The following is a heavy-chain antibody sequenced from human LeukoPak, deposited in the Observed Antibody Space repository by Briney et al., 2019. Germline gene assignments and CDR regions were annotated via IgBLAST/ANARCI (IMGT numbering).Heavy chain of an antibody. V-gene: IGHV4-4*07. CDR3: ARCPGRQQQHFHY. D-gene: IGHD6-13*01. CDR1: GGSMSSYY. CDR2: IYTRRIT. J-gene: IGHJ4*02. Sequence: KPSETLSLTCTVSGGSMSSYYWSWMRQPAGKGLEAIRRIYTRRITNYHPSLKRRVTMSVDTSKHQFSLKLSSVPPPDTAVYYCARCPGRQQQHFHYWGQGTLVTVSS.